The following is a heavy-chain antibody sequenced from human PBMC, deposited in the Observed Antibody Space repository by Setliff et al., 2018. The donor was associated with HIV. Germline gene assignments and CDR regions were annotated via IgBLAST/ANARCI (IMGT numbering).Heavy chain of an antibody. CDR3: ASHAKTVDTGLFDY. J-gene: IGHJ4*02. CDR1: GYNFDFHC. CDR2: INPTAGST. Sequence: ASVKVSCKSSGYNFDFHCVHWVRQAPGQGFEWLGVINPTAGSTTLEQKFQGRLTLTRDASTETVYMELTSLRSGDTAVYYCASHAKTVDTGLFDYWGQGTQVTVSS. D-gene: IGHD3-9*01. V-gene: IGHV1-46*02.